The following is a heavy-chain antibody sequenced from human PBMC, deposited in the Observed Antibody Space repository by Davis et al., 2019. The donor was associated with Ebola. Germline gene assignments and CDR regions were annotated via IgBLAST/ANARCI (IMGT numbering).Heavy chain of an antibody. V-gene: IGHV4-59*08. D-gene: IGHD3-3*01. CDR3: ARLITTYFDY. Sequence: SETLSLTCTVFGGSISSYYWSWIRQLPGKGLEWIGYIYYSGSTNYNPPLKSRVTISVDTSQNQFSLKLSSVTAADTAVYYCARLITTYFDYWGQGTLVTVSS. CDR2: IYYSGST. J-gene: IGHJ4*02. CDR1: GGSISSYY.